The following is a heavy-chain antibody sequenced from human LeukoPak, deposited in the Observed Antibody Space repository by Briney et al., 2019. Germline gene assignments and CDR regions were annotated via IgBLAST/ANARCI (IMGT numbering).Heavy chain of an antibody. Sequence: GGSLRLSCAASGFTFSNYVINWVRQAPGKGLEWVSSISSGSTYIYYADLVKGRFTISRDNANSSLYLQMSSLRDEDTAVYYSARGSSSGLKSYYFDYWGQGTLVTVSS. V-gene: IGHV3-21*01. J-gene: IGHJ4*02. D-gene: IGHD6-13*01. CDR1: GFTFSNYV. CDR2: ISSGSTYI. CDR3: ARGSSSGLKSYYFDY.